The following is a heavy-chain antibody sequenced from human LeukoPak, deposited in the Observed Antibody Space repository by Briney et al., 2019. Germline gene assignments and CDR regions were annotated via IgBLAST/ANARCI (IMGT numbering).Heavy chain of an antibody. V-gene: IGHV3-23*01. J-gene: IGHJ4*02. CDR3: ARDGGSSGSPDY. Sequence: GSLRLSCAASGSTFSSYAMSWVRQAPGKGLEWVSAISGSGGSTYYADSVKGRFTISRDNSKNTLYLQMNSLRAEDTAVYYCARDGGSSGSPDYWGQGTLVTVSS. D-gene: IGHD6-19*01. CDR2: ISGSGGST. CDR1: GSTFSSYA.